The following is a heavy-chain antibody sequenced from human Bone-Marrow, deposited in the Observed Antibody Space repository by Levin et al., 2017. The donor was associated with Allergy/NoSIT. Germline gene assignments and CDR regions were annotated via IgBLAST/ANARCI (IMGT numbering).Heavy chain of an antibody. V-gene: IGHV3-23*01. CDR1: FFLLLPSS. CDR3: AGYDTSAYHSPFDY. CDR2: ISGRGGNT. J-gene: IGHJ4*02. D-gene: IGHD3-22*01. Sequence: GESLKISCVASFFLLLPSSLNWVRQAPGKGLEWVSQISGRGGNTHYADSVTGRFTFSLSPSKNTLYWQMNRLRAEDTAVSDGAGYDTSAYHSPFDYWGQGTLVTVSS.